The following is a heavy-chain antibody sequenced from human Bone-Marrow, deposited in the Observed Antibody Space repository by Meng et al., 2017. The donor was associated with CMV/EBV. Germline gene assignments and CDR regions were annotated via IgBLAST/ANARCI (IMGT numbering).Heavy chain of an antibody. CDR2: MNPNSGNT. J-gene: IGHJ5*02. D-gene: IGHD2-2*01. CDR1: GGTFSSYA. V-gene: IGHV1-8*02. CDR3: ARDCRDQLPQSDNWFDP. Sequence: ASVKVSCKASGGTFSSYAISWVRQAPGQGLEWMGWMNPNSGNTSYAQKFQGRVTMTRDTSTSTAYMELSSLRSEDTAVYYCARDCRDQLPQSDNWFDPWGQGTLVTVSS.